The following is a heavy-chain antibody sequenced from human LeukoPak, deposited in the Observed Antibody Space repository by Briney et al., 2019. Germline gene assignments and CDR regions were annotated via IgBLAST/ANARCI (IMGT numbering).Heavy chain of an antibody. CDR2: IYYSGST. CDR3: ASLYDIWSGYYTDY. D-gene: IGHD3-3*01. Sequence: SQTLSLTCTVSGGSISSGDYYWSWIRQPPGKGLEWIGYIYYSGSTYYNPSLKSRVTISLDTSKNQFSLNLSSVTAADTAVYYCASLYDIWSGYYTDYWGQGALVTASS. J-gene: IGHJ4*02. V-gene: IGHV4-30-4*01. CDR1: GGSISSGDYY.